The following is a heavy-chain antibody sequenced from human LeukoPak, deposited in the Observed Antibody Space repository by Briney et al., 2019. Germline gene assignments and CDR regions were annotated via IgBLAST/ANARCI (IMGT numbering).Heavy chain of an antibody. D-gene: IGHD5-24*01. CDR3: AGRLWRRDGYNLSAFDI. J-gene: IGHJ3*02. CDR2: IYYSGST. CDR1: GGSISSDY. Sequence: PSETLSLTCTVSGGSISSDYWSWIRQSPGKGLEWIGYIYYSGSTNYNPSLKSRVTISVDTSKNQFSLKLSSVTAADTAVYYCAGRLWRRDGYNLSAFDIWGQGTMVTVSS. V-gene: IGHV4-59*01.